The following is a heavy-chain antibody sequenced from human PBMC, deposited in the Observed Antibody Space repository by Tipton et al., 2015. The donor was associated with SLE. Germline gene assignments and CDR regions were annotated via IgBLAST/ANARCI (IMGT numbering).Heavy chain of an antibody. Sequence: LRLSCTVSGGSISSGGYYWGWIRQPPGKGLEWIGSIYYSGSTYYNPSLKSRVTISVDTSKNQFSLKLSSVTAADTAVYYCAQVVAARFDPWGQGTLVTVSS. CDR2: IYYSGST. V-gene: IGHV4-39*07. D-gene: IGHD2-15*01. CDR3: AQVVAARFDP. CDR1: GGSISSGGYY. J-gene: IGHJ5*02.